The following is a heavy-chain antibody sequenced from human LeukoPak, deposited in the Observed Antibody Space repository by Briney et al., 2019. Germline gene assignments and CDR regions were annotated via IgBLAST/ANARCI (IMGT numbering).Heavy chain of an antibody. CDR1: GYTFTSYD. D-gene: IGHD3-22*01. Sequence: ASVKVSCKASGYTFTSYDINWVRQATGRGLEWMGWMNPNSGNTGYAQKFQGRVTMTRNTSISTAYMELSSLRSEDTAVYYCARGRKRSSGYYTQFQRYYFDYWGQGTLVTVSS. CDR2: MNPNSGNT. J-gene: IGHJ4*02. CDR3: ARGRKRSSGYYTQFQRYYFDY. V-gene: IGHV1-8*01.